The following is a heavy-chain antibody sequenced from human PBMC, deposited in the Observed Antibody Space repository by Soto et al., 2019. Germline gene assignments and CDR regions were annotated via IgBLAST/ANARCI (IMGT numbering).Heavy chain of an antibody. Sequence: QLQLQESGPGLVKPSETLSLTCTVSGGSISSSSYYWGWIRQPPGKGLEWIGSIYYSGSTYYNPSLKCRVTISVDTPQNQFSLHLSSVTAADTAVYYCARHGSWLQPEDGVEYFQQWGQGTLVTVSS. D-gene: IGHD5-12*01. CDR2: IYYSGST. V-gene: IGHV4-39*01. J-gene: IGHJ1*01. CDR3: ARHGSWLQPEDGVEYFQQ. CDR1: GGSISSSSYY.